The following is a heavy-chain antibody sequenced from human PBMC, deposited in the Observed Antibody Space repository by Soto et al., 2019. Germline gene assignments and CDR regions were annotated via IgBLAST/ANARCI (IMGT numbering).Heavy chain of an antibody. CDR1: GFTFSIYT. Sequence: EVQLLESGGGLVQPAGSLRLSCAASGFTFSIYTMSWFRQAPGKGLEWVSSIYGNGRSTFYSASVKGRFTISRDNSGNTVYLQMSSLSAEDTAISYCAKDFTPDSRWDIDYWGQGSLVTVSS. V-gene: IGHV3-23*01. CDR2: IYGNGRST. J-gene: IGHJ4*02. CDR3: AKDFTPDSRWDIDY. D-gene: IGHD1-26*01.